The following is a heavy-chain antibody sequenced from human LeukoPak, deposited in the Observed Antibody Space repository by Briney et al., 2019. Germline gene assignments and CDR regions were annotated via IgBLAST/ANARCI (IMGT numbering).Heavy chain of an antibody. Sequence: GGSLRLSCAASGFTFADAWMSWARQAPGKGLEWVGRIESKVDGATILYAAPVKGRFTITRDDSKSTLYLQMNSLRTEDTAVYYCRVDSSGLRWGQGTLVTVSS. CDR1: GFTFADAW. CDR2: IESKVDGATI. V-gene: IGHV3-15*04. D-gene: IGHD3-22*01. J-gene: IGHJ4*02. CDR3: RVDSSGLR.